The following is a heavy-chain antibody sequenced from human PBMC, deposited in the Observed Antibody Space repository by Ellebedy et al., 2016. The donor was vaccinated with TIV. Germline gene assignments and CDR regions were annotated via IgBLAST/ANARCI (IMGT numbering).Heavy chain of an antibody. V-gene: IGHV5-51*01. Sequence: GESLKISCKGSGYRFSDSWIGWVRQLPGKGLEWMGKIFPRDSETIYIPSFQGQVTISADQSVTTAHLQWNSLRASDTAMYYCAAKNVHNSGLLGDAFDVWGQGTFVTVSS. CDR1: GYRFSDSW. CDR3: AAKNVHNSGLLGDAFDV. CDR2: IFPRDSET. J-gene: IGHJ3*01. D-gene: IGHD6-19*01.